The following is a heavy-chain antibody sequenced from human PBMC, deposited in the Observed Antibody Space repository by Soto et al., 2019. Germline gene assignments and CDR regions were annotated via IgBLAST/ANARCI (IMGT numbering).Heavy chain of an antibody. J-gene: IGHJ6*02. CDR2: IYDSGST. CDR1: GDSISRGGYS. CDR3: ARGSSSYYDYGMDV. Sequence: SETLSLTCAVSGDSISRGGYSWTWIRQPPGKALEWIGNIYDSGSTSYNPSLKSRVTISVDTSKNQFSLRLTSVTAADTAVYFCARGSSSYYDYGMDVWGQGTTVTVSS. V-gene: IGHV4-30-2*01. D-gene: IGHD6-6*01.